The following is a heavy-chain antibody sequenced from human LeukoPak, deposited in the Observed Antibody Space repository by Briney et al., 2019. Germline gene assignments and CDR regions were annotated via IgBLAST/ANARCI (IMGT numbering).Heavy chain of an antibody. Sequence: GGSPRLSCAASGFTFSSYAMHWVRQAPGKGLEWVAVISYDGSNKYYADSVKGRFTISRDNSKNTLYLQMNSLRAEDTAVYYCARGYGGNSAFYYWGQGTLVTVSS. V-gene: IGHV3-30-3*01. CDR3: ARGYGGNSAFYY. CDR1: GFTFSSYA. J-gene: IGHJ4*02. CDR2: ISYDGSNK. D-gene: IGHD4-23*01.